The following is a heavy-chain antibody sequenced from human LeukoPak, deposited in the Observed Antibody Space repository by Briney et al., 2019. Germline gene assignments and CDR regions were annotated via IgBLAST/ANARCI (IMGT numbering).Heavy chain of an antibody. CDR2: IRSKVNSYAT. J-gene: IGHJ4*02. Sequence: GGSLRLSCAASGFTFSGSAMHWVRQASGKGQEWVGRIRSKVNSYATAYAASVKGRFTISRDDSKNTAYLQMNSLKTEDTAVYYCTSHVYDSSGYYANWGRGTLVTVSS. V-gene: IGHV3-73*01. CDR3: TSHVYDSSGYYAN. CDR1: GFTFSGSA. D-gene: IGHD3-22*01.